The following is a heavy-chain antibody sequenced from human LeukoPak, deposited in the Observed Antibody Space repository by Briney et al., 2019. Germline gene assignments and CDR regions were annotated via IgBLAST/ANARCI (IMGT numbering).Heavy chain of an antibody. J-gene: IGHJ4*02. CDR1: GFTFSSHW. V-gene: IGHV3-74*01. CDR3: ASSTYYYDSSGPDY. CDR2: INSDGSSI. Sequence: GGSLRLSCAASGFTFSSHWMHWVRQAPGKGLVWVSRINSDGSSISYADSVKGRFTISRDNAKNTLYLQMNSLRAEDTAVYYCASSTYYYDSSGPDYWGQGTLVTVSS. D-gene: IGHD3-22*01.